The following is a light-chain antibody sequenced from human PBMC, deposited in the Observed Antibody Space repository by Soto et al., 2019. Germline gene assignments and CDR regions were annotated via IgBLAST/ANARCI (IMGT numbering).Light chain of an antibody. CDR2: ASS. V-gene: IGKV1-39*01. CDR1: QSISDY. J-gene: IGKJ5*01. Sequence: DIQMTQSPSSLSASVGDRVTITCRANQSISDYLNWYQQKPGKAPKFLIYASSSLQSGVPSRFRGSGSGTLFTLTISSLQPEDFATYYCQQSYSTPTINFGHGTHWRL. CDR3: QQSYSTPTIN.